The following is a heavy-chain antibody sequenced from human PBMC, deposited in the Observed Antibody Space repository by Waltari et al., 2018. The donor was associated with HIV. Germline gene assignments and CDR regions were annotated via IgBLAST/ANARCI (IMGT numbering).Heavy chain of an antibody. Sequence: EVQLVQSGAEVKKPGESLTISCKASGYSFTSYWLGWVRQMPGKGLEWMGIIYPGDSDTRYSPSFQGQVTISADKSISTAYLQWSSLKASDTAMYYCATSRSTYYDTGGYFDYWGQGTLVTVSS. CDR1: GYSFTSYW. J-gene: IGHJ4*02. V-gene: IGHV5-51*03. CDR3: ATSRSTYYDTGGYFDY. CDR2: IYPGDSDT. D-gene: IGHD3-22*01.